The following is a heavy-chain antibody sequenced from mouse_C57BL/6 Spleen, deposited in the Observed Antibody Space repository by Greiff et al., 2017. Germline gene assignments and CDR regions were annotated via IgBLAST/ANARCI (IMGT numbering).Heavy chain of an antibody. CDR1: GYTFTSYW. CDR2: IDPSDSYT. Sequence: QLQQPGAELVRPGTSVKLSCKASGYTFTSYWMHWVKQRPGQGLEWIGVIDPSDSYTNYNQKFKGKATLTVDTSSSTAYMQLSSLTSEDSAVYYCATKELDYWGQGTTLTVSS. CDR3: ATKELDY. J-gene: IGHJ2*01. V-gene: IGHV1-59*01.